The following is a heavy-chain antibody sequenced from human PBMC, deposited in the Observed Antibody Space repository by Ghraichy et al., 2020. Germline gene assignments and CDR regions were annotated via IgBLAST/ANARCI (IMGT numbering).Heavy chain of an antibody. D-gene: IGHD2-15*01. V-gene: IGHV3-7*03. CDR2: INQDGSEK. Sequence: GGSLRLSCAASGFTFSSYWMTWVRQAPGKGLEWVANINQDGSEKYYVDSVKGRFTISRDNAKNSLYLQMNRLSPEDTAVYYCARDTGFVARLYWGQGTLVTVSS. CDR1: GFTFSSYW. CDR3: ARDTGFVARLY. J-gene: IGHJ4*02.